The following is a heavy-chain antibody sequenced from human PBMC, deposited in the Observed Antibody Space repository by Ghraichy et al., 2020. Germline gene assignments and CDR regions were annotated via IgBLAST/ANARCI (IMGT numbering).Heavy chain of an antibody. D-gene: IGHD3-9*01. Sequence: GGSLRLSCAASGFTFSSYKMNWVRQAPGKGLEWVSYISITNAIYYGDSVRGRFTISRDDAKNSLYLQMNSLRDEDTAVYYCVRDHDWAFDYWGQGALVTVSS. V-gene: IGHV3-69-1*01. J-gene: IGHJ4*02. CDR3: VRDHDWAFDY. CDR2: ISITNAI. CDR1: GFTFSSYK.